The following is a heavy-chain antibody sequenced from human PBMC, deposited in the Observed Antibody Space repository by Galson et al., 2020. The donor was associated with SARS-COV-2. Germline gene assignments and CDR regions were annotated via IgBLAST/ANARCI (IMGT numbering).Heavy chain of an antibody. J-gene: IGHJ6*03. CDR1: GFTFSSYG. V-gene: IGHV3-30*19. CDR3: ARSYYYYDSSGYYYRYYYYYYMDV. D-gene: IGHD3-22*01. Sequence: GGSLRLSCAASGFTFSSYGMHWVRQAPGKGLEWVAVIWYDGSNKYYADSVKGRFTISRDNSKNTLYLQMNSLRAEDTAVYYCARSYYYYDSSGYYYRYYYYYYMDVWGKGTTVTVSS. CDR2: IWYDGSNK.